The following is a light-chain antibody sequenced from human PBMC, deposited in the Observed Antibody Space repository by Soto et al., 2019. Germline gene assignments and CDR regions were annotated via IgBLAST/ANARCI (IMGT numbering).Light chain of an antibody. J-gene: IGKJ1*01. Sequence: DIQMTQSPSSLSASIGDRVTITCRASQSINSDLCWYQQKPGNAPKLLMYASILQGGVPSRFSGSGSGTDFTLTITSLQPEYFETYYCQQGHGTFGQGTKVEVK. V-gene: IGKV1-39*01. CDR3: QQGHGT. CDR2: AS. CDR1: QSINSD.